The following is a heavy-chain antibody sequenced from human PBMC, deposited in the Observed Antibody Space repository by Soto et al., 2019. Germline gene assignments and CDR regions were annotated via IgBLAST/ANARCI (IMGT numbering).Heavy chain of an antibody. Sequence: QVQLQESGPGLVKPTQTLSLTCNVSGGSINSAGYYWSWIRQHPSKGLEWIGYIYYSGRTYYNPSLMGRVTKSIDPSMPQFSLTLSTLTAADTVVYYCARVQTLFGIITGFDYWGQGTLVTVSS. D-gene: IGHD3-3*01. CDR2: IYYSGRT. CDR1: GGSINSAGYY. V-gene: IGHV4-31*03. J-gene: IGHJ4*02. CDR3: ARVQTLFGIITGFDY.